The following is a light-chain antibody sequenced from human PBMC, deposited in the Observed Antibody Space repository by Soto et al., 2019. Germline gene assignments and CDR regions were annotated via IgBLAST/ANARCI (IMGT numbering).Light chain of an antibody. J-gene: IGKJ5*01. CDR2: GAS. CDR3: QQYKNWPL. Sequence: EVVLTQSPGTLSLSPGERATLSCRASQRVSRNYLAWYQQKVGQPPRLLIYGASSRAAGIPDRFSGSGSGTDFTLTITRLETEDFAVYYCQQYKNWPLFGQGTRLEIK. CDR1: QRVSRNY. V-gene: IGKV3-20*01.